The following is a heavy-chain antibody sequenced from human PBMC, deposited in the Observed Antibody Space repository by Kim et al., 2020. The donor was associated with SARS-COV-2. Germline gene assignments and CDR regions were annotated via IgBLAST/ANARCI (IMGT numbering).Heavy chain of an antibody. CDR3: ATCSSDTISGVGH. V-gene: IGHV3-74*01. J-gene: IGHJ4*02. D-gene: IGHD3-3*01. Sequence: YADSLRGRFTTSRDNAKNALYLQMKRRGPEDTAVYYCATCSSDTISGVGHWGQGTLVTASP.